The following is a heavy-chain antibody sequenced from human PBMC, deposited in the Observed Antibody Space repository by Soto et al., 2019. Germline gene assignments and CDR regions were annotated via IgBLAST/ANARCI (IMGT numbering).Heavy chain of an antibody. CDR3: ARVGGDQRTEVYFDY. CDR1: GGSISSGGYS. Sequence: SETLSLTCAVSGGSISSGGYSWSWIRQPPGKGLEWIGYINHSGSTYKNPSLKSRITISVDRSKNQFSLKLRSVTAADTAAYYCARVGGDQRTEVYFDYWGQGTLVTVSS. D-gene: IGHD2-21*02. J-gene: IGHJ4*02. V-gene: IGHV4-30-2*01. CDR2: INHSGST.